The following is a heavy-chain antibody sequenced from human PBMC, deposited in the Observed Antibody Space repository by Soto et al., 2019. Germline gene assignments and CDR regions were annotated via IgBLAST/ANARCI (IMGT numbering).Heavy chain of an antibody. CDR2: INAGNGNT. CDR1: GYTLTSYS. CDR3: ARGITLPTPLDD. Sequence: ASVKVSFKASGYTLTSYSMHWVGPAPGQRLEWMGWINAGNGNTKYSQKFQGRVTITRDTSASTAYMELSSLRSEDTAVYYCARGITLPTPLDDWGQGTLVTVSS. V-gene: IGHV1-3*01. J-gene: IGHJ4*02. D-gene: IGHD1-20*01.